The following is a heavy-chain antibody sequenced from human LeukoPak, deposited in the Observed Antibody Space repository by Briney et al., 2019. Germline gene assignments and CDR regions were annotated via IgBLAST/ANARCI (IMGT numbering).Heavy chain of an antibody. CDR2: ISHDGSTK. CDR3: AKREVRGTYLYYFDY. Sequence: GRSLRLSCAASGFTFSSFGMHWVRQAPGKGLEWVAVISHDGSTKYYADSVKGRFTISRDNSKNTLYLQMNSLRDEDTAVYYCAKREVRGTYLYYFDYWGQGTLVTVSS. D-gene: IGHD3-16*01. CDR1: GFTFSSFG. J-gene: IGHJ4*02. V-gene: IGHV3-30*18.